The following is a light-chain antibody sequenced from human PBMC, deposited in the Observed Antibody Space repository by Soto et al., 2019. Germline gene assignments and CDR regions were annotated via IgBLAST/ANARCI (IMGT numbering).Light chain of an antibody. V-gene: IGLV1-44*01. Sequence: QAVVTQPPSASGTPGQRVTISCSGSSPNIGSNTVNWYQQLPGTAPKLLIYSNNQRPSGVPDRFSGSKSGTSASLAISGLQSEDEADYYCAAWDDSLNVYVFGTGTKLTVL. CDR1: SPNIGSNT. J-gene: IGLJ1*01. CDR3: AAWDDSLNVYV. CDR2: SNN.